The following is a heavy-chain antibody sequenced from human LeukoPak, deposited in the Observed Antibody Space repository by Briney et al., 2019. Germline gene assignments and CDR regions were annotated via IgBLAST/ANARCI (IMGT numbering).Heavy chain of an antibody. J-gene: IGHJ4*02. Sequence: SETLSLTCTVSGGSITGGGYYWGWIRQPPGKGLEWIGSIYYSGTTYFNPSLKSRVNISVDTSKDQFSLNLSSVTAADTAVYYCARVRRSGWCSFDYWGQGTLVTISS. CDR1: GGSITGGGYY. CDR3: ARVRRSGWCSFDY. V-gene: IGHV4-39*07. D-gene: IGHD6-19*01. CDR2: IYYSGTT.